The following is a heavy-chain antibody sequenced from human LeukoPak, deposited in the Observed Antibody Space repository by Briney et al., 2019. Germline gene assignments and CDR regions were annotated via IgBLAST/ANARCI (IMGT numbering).Heavy chain of an antibody. CDR3: ARLPLDYGDYGGFEY. J-gene: IGHJ4*02. CDR2: IYYTGST. D-gene: IGHD4-23*01. CDR1: GGSINSYY. Sequence: PSGTLSLTCTVSGGSINSYYWSWIRQSPGKGLEWIGNIYYTGSTNYNPSLKSRVTISVDTSKNQFSLKLTSVTAADTAIYYCARLPLDYGDYGGFEYWGQGILVTVST. V-gene: IGHV4-59*08.